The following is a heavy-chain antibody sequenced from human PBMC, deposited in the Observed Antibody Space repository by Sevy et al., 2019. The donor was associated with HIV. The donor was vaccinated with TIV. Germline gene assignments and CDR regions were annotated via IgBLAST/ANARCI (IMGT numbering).Heavy chain of an antibody. CDR3: AREGSSGWYGELDY. V-gene: IGHV4-61*02. D-gene: IGHD6-19*01. J-gene: IGHJ4*02. CDR2: IYTSGST. CDR1: GGSISSGTYY. Sequence: SETLSLTCTVSGGSISSGTYYWSWIRQPAGKGLEWIGRIYTSGSTNYNPFLKSRVTISVDTYKNQFSLKLSSVTAADTAVYYCAREGSSGWYGELDYWGQGTLVTVSS.